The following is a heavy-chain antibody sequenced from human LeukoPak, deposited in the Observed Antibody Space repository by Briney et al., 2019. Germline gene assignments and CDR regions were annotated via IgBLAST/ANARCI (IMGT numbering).Heavy chain of an antibody. J-gene: IGHJ5*02. CDR1: GDSISSGGYS. V-gene: IGHV4-30-4*07. Sequence: SETLSLTCTVSGDSISSGGYSWSWIRQTPGKGLEWIAYIHDSGSTYNNPSLKSRLSISIDMSKNQFSLKLNSVTAADTAVYYCARVVAAAGNNWFDPWGQGTLVTVSS. CDR2: IHDSGST. CDR3: ARVVAAAGNNWFDP. D-gene: IGHD6-13*01.